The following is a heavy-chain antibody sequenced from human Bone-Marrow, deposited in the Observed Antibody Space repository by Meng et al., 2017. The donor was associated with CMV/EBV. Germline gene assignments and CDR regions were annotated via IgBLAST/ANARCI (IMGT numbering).Heavy chain of an antibody. V-gene: IGHV3-30-3*01. CDR1: GFTFSSYA. D-gene: IGHD3-10*01. Sequence: GESLKISCAASGFTFSSYAMHWVRQAPGKGLEWVAVISYGGSNKYYADSVKGRFTISRDNSKNTLFLQMNSLRAEDTAVYYCARDPVYYGSGNDAFDIWGQGTMVTVSS. CDR2: ISYGGSNK. J-gene: IGHJ3*02. CDR3: ARDPVYYGSGNDAFDI.